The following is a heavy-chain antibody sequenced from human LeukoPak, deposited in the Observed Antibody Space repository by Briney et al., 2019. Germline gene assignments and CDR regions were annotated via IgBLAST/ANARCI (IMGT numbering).Heavy chain of an antibody. CDR2: IWYDGYNK. J-gene: IGHJ4*02. D-gene: IGHD1-14*01. CDR3: ARDRDRAELYFDY. CDR1: GFTFSDYG. Sequence: TGGSLRLSCTASGFTFSDYGMHWVRQAPGKGLEWVAIIWYDGYNKYYADSVRGRFTISRDNSKNTVYVQMNKLRAEDTAVYYCARDRDRAELYFDYWGQGTLVTVSS. V-gene: IGHV3-33*01.